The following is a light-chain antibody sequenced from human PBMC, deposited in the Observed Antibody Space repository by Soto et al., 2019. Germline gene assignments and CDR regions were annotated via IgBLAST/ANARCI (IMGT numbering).Light chain of an antibody. J-gene: IGKJ5*01. CDR3: QQYNSYPYT. CDR1: QSISNW. V-gene: IGKV1-5*01. CDR2: HAS. Sequence: DVQLTQAPSTLSASVGDRVTITCLASQSISNWLAWYQQKPGTAPKVLIYHASNLQSGIPSRFSGSGSGTEFTLTISSLQPDDFATYYCQQYNSYPYTFGQGTRLEIK.